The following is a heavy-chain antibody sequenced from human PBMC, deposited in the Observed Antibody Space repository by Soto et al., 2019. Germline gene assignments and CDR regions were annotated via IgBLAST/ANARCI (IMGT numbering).Heavy chain of an antibody. D-gene: IGHD5-18*01. Sequence: ASVKVSCKASGYTFTSYYMHWVRQAPGQGLEWMGIINPSGGSTSYAQKFQGRVTMTRDTSTSTVYMELSSLRSEDTAVYYCARDGGPVDTAMVSNWFDPWGQGTLVTVSS. V-gene: IGHV1-46*01. CDR1: GYTFTSYY. CDR2: INPSGGST. CDR3: ARDGGPVDTAMVSNWFDP. J-gene: IGHJ5*02.